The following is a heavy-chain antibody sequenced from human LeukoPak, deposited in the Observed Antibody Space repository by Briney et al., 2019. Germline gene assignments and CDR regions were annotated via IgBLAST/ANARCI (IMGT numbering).Heavy chain of an antibody. CDR1: GFTLTTYA. CDR2: ITARGPTT. V-gene: IGHV3-23*01. D-gene: IGHD4-17*01. J-gene: IGHJ4*02. CDR3: AKDADDYVSYFDY. Sequence: PGGSLRLSCATSGFTLTTYAMTWVRQAPGKGLEWVSGITARGPTTYYADSVKGRFTFSRDNSKNTLYLQMNSLRAEDTAVYYCAKDADDYVSYFDYWGQGTLFTVSS.